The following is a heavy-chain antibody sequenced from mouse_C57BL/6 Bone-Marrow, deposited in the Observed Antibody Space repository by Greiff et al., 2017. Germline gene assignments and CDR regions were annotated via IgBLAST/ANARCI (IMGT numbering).Heavy chain of an antibody. Sequence: QVQLKESGPELVKPGASVKISCTASGYAFSSSWMNWVKQRPGKGLEWIGRIYPGDGDTNYNGKFKGKATLTADKSSSTAYLQLSSLTSEDSAVYFCARASLPFDYWGQGTTLTVSS. CDR1: GYAFSSSW. CDR3: ARASLPFDY. J-gene: IGHJ2*01. V-gene: IGHV1-82*01. CDR2: IYPGDGDT.